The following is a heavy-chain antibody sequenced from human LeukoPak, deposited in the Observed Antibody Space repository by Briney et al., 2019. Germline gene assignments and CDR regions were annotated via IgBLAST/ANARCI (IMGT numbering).Heavy chain of an antibody. Sequence: PSETLSLTCAVYGGSFSGYYWSWIRQPPGKGLEWIGSIYYSGSTYYNPSLKSRVTISVDTSKNQFSLKLSSVTAADTAVYYCARVCIDFWSGCSFDYWGQGTLVTVSS. D-gene: IGHD3-3*01. CDR2: IYYSGST. CDR1: GGSFSGYY. V-gene: IGHV4-34*01. J-gene: IGHJ4*02. CDR3: ARVCIDFWSGCSFDY.